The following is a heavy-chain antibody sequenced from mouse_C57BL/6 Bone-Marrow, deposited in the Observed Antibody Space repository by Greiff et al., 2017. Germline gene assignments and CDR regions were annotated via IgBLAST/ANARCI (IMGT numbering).Heavy chain of an antibody. CDR1: GFSFSSYA. J-gene: IGHJ2*01. D-gene: IGHD2-5*01. V-gene: IGHV5-4*01. Sequence: EVQLVESGGGLVKPGGSLKLSCAASGFSFSSYAMSWVRQTPEKRLEWVATISGGGSYTYYPDNVKGRFTISRDNAKNNLYLQMSHLKSEDTAMYYCARDGVNYSNSFDYWGQGTTLTVSS. CDR3: ARDGVNYSNSFDY. CDR2: ISGGGSYT.